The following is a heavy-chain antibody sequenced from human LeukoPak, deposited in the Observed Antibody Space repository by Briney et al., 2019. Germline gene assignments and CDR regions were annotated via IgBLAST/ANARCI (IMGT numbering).Heavy chain of an antibody. D-gene: IGHD6-13*01. CDR1: GGSFSGYY. V-gene: IGHV4-34*01. CDR3: ARIPVYSSSWYSYYYYGMDV. J-gene: IGHJ6*02. CDR2: INHSGST. Sequence: SETLSLTCAVCGGSFSGYYWSWIRQPPGKGLEWIGEINHSGSTNYNPSLKCRVTISVDTSKNQFSLKLSSVTAADTAVYYCARIPVYSSSWYSYYYYGMDVWGQGTTVTVSS.